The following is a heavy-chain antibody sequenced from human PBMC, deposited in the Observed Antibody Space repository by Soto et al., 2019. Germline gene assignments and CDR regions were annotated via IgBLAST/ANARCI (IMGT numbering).Heavy chain of an antibody. Sequence: GVSLRLSCAASGFALSGYGMHWVRQAPGKGLEWVAAISNDGTTEAYADSVKGRITIARDKSENKLYLQMNSLRPGDTAVYYCARAHYDFWRGGDQSYFDGMEVWGQGTTVAVS. CDR2: ISNDGTTE. CDR3: ARAHYDFWRGGDQSYFDGMEV. CDR1: GFALSGYG. D-gene: IGHD3-3*01. J-gene: IGHJ6*02. V-gene: IGHV3-30*03.